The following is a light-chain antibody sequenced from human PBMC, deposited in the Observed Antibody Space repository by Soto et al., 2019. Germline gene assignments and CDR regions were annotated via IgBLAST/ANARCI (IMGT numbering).Light chain of an antibody. Sequence: EIVLTQSPGTLSLSPGERATLSCRASQSVSNSYLAWYQQKPGQAPRLLIYGVSSRATGIPDRFSGSGSGTDFTLTISRLEPEDFAVYYCQQYCSSPYTFGQGTKLEI. J-gene: IGKJ2*01. CDR3: QQYCSSPYT. CDR1: QSVSNSY. CDR2: GVS. V-gene: IGKV3-20*01.